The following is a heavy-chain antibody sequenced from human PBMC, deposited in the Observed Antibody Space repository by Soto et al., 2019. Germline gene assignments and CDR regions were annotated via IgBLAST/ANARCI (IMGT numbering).Heavy chain of an antibody. D-gene: IGHD6-25*01. J-gene: IGHJ4*02. CDR3: AKDFSSGRYYFDY. CDR2: MSGSGDFT. V-gene: IGHV3-23*01. CDR1: GFPFRSYA. Sequence: EVQLLESGGGLVQPGGSLRLSCVASGFPFRSYAMNWVRQVPGKGLEWVSGMSGSGDFTYYADSVKGRCTISRDNSKNTLDLQMSSLRAEDTAIYYWAKDFSSGRYYFDYWGQGTRVTVSS.